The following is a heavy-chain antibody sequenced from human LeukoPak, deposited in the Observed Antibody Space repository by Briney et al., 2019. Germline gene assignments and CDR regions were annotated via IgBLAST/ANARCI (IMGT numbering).Heavy chain of an antibody. Sequence: PGGSLRLSCAASGFTFSSYEMNWVRQAPGKGLEWVSFISNSGSMTHYADSVKGRFTISRDNAKNSLYLQMNSLRAEDTAVYYCARALHFDYWGQGTLVTVSS. CDR1: GFTFSSYE. V-gene: IGHV3-48*03. CDR2: ISNSGSMT. J-gene: IGHJ4*02. CDR3: ARALHFDY.